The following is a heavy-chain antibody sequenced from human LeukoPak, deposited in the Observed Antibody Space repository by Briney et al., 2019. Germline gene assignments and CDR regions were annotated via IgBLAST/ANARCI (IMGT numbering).Heavy chain of an antibody. D-gene: IGHD5-18*01. CDR2: IYHSGST. CDR3: ARDGVDTAMVPYWYFDL. V-gene: IGHV4-39*07. Sequence: SETLSLTCTVSGGSISSSNYYWGWIRQPPGKGLEWIGSIYHSGSTYYNPSLKSRVTISVDTSKNQFSLKLSSVTAADTAVYYCARDGVDTAMVPYWYFDLWGRGTLVTVSS. J-gene: IGHJ2*01. CDR1: GGSISSSNYY.